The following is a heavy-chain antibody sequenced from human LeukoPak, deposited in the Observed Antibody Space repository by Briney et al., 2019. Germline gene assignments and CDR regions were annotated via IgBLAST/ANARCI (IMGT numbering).Heavy chain of an antibody. CDR3: ARDFWSGLDY. CDR2: ISSSSSSI. Sequence: GGSLRLSCAASGFTFSSYSMNWVRQAPGKGLEWVSYISSSSSSIYYADSVKGRFTISRDNAKNSLYLQMNSLRAEDTAVYYCARDFWSGLDYWGQGTLVTVSS. CDR1: GFTFSSYS. J-gene: IGHJ4*02. D-gene: IGHD3-3*01. V-gene: IGHV3-48*04.